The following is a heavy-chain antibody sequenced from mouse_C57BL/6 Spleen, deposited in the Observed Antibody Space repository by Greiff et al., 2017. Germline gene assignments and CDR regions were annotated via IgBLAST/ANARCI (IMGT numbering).Heavy chain of an antibody. CDR2: IDPSDSYT. V-gene: IGHV1-50*01. CDR3: ARPDYSNLHWYFDV. CDR1: GYPFPSYW. D-gene: IGHD2-5*01. Sequence: QVQLQQPGAELVKPGASVKLSCKASGYPFPSYWMQWVKQRPGQGLEWLGEIDPSDSYTNYNQKFKGKATLTVDTSSRTAYMQLSSLTSEDSAVYYGARPDYSNLHWYFDVWGTGTTVTVSS. J-gene: IGHJ1*03.